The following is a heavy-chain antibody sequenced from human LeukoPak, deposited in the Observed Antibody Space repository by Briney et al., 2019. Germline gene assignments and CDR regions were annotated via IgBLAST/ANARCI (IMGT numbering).Heavy chain of an antibody. CDR3: ARDDYAGYYYYYMDV. D-gene: IGHD2-2*01. CDR2: IYYSGST. V-gene: IGHV4-59*12. CDR1: GGSISSYY. Sequence: SETLSLTCTVSGGSISSYYWSWIRQPPGKGLEWIGYIYYSGSTNYNPSLKSRVTISVDTSKNQFSLKLSSVTAADTAVYYCARDDYAGYYYYYMDVWGKGTTVTVSS. J-gene: IGHJ6*03.